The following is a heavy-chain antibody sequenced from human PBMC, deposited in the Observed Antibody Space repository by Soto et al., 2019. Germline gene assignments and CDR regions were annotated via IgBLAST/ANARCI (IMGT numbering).Heavy chain of an antibody. CDR1: GFSFSTNA. Sequence: EVQLLESGGGLVQPGGSLRLSCAASGFSFSTNAMSWVRQAPGKGLEWVSGISASGGNTYYADSVKGRFTISRDDSKNPLDLQMNSLRAGDTAVYYCAKDFYSTSYSTSSFSAFDFWGQGTVVTVSS. J-gene: IGHJ3*01. CDR3: AKDFYSTSYSTSSFSAFDF. CDR2: ISASGGNT. D-gene: IGHD6-6*01. V-gene: IGHV3-23*01.